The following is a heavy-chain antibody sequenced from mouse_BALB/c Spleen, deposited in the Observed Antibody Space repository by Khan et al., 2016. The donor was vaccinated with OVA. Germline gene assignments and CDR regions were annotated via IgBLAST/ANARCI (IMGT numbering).Heavy chain of an antibody. D-gene: IGHD2-14*01. CDR3: AKNYRYDVYFDY. CDR1: GYTFTSYV. CDR2: IYPYNDDT. J-gene: IGHJ2*01. V-gene: IGHV1S136*01. Sequence: VQLKQSGPEVVKPGASVKMSCKASGYTFTSYVIHWMKQKPGQGLEWIGYIYPYNDDTKYNEKFKGKATLTSDKSSSTAYMELRSLTSEDSAVYYCAKNYRYDVYFDYWGQGTTLAVSS.